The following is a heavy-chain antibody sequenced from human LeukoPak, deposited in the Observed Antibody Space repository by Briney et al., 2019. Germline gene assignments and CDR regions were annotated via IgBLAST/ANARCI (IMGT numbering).Heavy chain of an antibody. CDR2: VHYSGTT. CDR3: ARARGIAARPEVKDYYYMDV. CDR1: GGSISSNDDY. D-gene: IGHD6-6*01. Sequence: SETLSLTCTVSGGSISSNDDYWNWIRQHPGMGLEWIAYVHYSGTTYYNPSLKSRVTLSVDTSKNQFSLKLNSVTAADTAVYFCARARGIAARPEVKDYYYMDVWGKGTTVTVSS. V-gene: IGHV4-31*03. J-gene: IGHJ6*03.